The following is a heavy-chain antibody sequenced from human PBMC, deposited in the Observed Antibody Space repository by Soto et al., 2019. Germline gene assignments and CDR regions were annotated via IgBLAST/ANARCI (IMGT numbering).Heavy chain of an antibody. D-gene: IGHD1-26*01. V-gene: IGHV1-18*01. J-gene: IGHJ4*02. CDR2: ISAYNGNT. CDR3: AIDLGAQIADY. CDR1: GYTFTSYG. Sequence: QVQLVQSGAEVKKPGASVKVSCKASGYTFTSYGITWVRQAPGQGLEWRGWISAYNGNTKYAQKFQGRVTMTTDTSTRTAYMELRSPRSDDTAVYYGAIDLGAQIADYWGQGTQVTVSS.